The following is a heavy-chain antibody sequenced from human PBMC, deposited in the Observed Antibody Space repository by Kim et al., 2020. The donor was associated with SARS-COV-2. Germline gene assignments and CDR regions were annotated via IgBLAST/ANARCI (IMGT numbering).Heavy chain of an antibody. V-gene: IGHV3-15*01. Sequence: PVKGRFTISRDDSKNTLYLQMNSLKTEDTAVYYCTTGFLAAAGTGKGKNYWGQGTLVTVSS. D-gene: IGHD6-13*01. CDR3: TTGFLAAAGTGKGKNY. J-gene: IGHJ4*02.